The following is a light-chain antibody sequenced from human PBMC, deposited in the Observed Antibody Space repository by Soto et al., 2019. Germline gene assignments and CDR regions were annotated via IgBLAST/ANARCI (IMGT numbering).Light chain of an antibody. CDR2: GAS. Sequence: EIVLTQSPGTLSLSPGERATLSCRASQSVSSSYLAWYQQKPGQAPRLLIYGASSRATGIPDRFSGSGPGTDFTLTISRLEPEDFAVYYCQQYGSSPRTFGQGTQVEIK. J-gene: IGKJ1*01. CDR3: QQYGSSPRT. CDR1: QSVSSSY. V-gene: IGKV3-20*01.